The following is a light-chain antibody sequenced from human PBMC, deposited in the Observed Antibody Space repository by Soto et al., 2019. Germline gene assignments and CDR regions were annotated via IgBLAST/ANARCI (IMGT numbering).Light chain of an antibody. CDR3: QQYGSSPPS. Sequence: EIVLTQSPGTLSLSPGERATLSCRASQSVSSSYLAWYQQKPGQAPRLLIYGASSRATGIPDRFSGSGSGTDFTLTIIRLEPEDFAVYYCQQYGSSPPSLGPGTKVDIK. CDR2: GAS. CDR1: QSVSSSY. V-gene: IGKV3-20*01. J-gene: IGKJ3*01.